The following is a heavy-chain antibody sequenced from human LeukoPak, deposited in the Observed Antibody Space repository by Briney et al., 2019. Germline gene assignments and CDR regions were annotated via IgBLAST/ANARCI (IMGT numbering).Heavy chain of an antibody. CDR1: GFTFSSYA. D-gene: IGHD6-19*01. J-gene: IGHJ4*02. V-gene: IGHV3-30-3*01. Sequence: GGSLRLSCAASGFTFSSYAMHWVRQAPGKGLEWVAVISYDGSNKYYADSVKGRFTISRDNSKNTLYLQMNSLRAEDTAVYYCARVGYSSGWYFDYWGQGTLVTISS. CDR2: ISYDGSNK. CDR3: ARVGYSSGWYFDY.